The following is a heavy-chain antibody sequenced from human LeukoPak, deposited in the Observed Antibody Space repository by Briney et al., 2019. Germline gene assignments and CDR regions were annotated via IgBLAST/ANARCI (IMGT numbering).Heavy chain of an antibody. CDR3: ARDRGRVVNSDLYYFDY. CDR2: IIPIFGTA. D-gene: IGHD3-16*01. J-gene: IGHJ4*02. CDR1: GGTFSSYA. Sequence: GSSVNVSCKASGGTFSSYAISWVRQAPGQGREWMGGIIPIFGTANYAQKFQGRVTITADESTSTAYMELSRLRSEDTAVYYCARDRGRVVNSDLYYFDYWGQGTLVTVSS. V-gene: IGHV1-69*01.